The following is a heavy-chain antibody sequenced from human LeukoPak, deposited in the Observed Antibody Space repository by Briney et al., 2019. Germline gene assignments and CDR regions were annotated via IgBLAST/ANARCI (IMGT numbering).Heavy chain of an antibody. CDR1: GFTVSSYA. D-gene: IGHD1-1*01. CDR2: ISYDGYNK. J-gene: IGHJ3*02. V-gene: IGHV3-30*04. CDR3: ARDVTTFLLPNAYAFDI. Sequence: GRSLRLSCAASGFTVSSYAIHWVRQAPGKGLEWVASISYDGYNKYYVGSVRGRFTFSRDISENTLYLQMNSLRADDTAAYYCARDVTTFLLPNAYAFDIWGQGTMVTVSS.